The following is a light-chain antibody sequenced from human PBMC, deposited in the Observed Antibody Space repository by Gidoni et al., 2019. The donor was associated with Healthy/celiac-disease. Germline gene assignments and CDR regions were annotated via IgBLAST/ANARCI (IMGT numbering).Light chain of an antibody. CDR2: GES. CDR1: QSVSSN. J-gene: IGKJ3*01. V-gene: IGKV3-15*01. CDR3: KQYNNWPRT. Sequence: DMVIPQSPATLSVSPGERAPLTCRASQSVSSNLDWYQQKPGQAPRRLIYGESTRATGIPARFSGSGSGTEFTLTISSLQSEDVAVYYCKQYNNWPRTFGPGTKVDIK.